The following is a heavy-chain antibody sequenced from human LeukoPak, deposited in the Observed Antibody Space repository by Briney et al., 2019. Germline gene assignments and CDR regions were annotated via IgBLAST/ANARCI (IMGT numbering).Heavy chain of an antibody. J-gene: IGHJ4*02. CDR1: GGSISSYY. CDR2: IYTSGST. V-gene: IGHV4-4*07. CDR3: ARGRGTMVRGVKTLLDY. Sequence: SETLSLTCTVSGGSISSYYWSWIRQPAGKGLEWIGRIYTSGSTNYNPSLKSRVTMSVDTSKNQFSLKLSSVTAADTAVYYCARGRGTMVRGVKTLLDYWGQGTLVTVSS. D-gene: IGHD3-10*01.